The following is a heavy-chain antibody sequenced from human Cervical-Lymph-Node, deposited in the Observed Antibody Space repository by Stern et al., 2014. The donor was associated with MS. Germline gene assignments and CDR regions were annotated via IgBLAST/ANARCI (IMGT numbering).Heavy chain of an antibody. CDR3: ARGLGPFDP. V-gene: IGHV4-61*02. J-gene: IGHJ5*02. D-gene: IGHD5/OR15-5a*01. CDR1: GGSITSGNHY. CDR2: IYISGDA. Sequence: QVQLQESGPGLVKPSQTLSLTCTVSGGSITSGNHYWSWIRQPAGKGLEWIGRIYISGDAKYNPSLKNRVTISIDTSRDQFSLRLTFVTAADTAVYYCARGLGPFDPWGQGTLVTVAS.